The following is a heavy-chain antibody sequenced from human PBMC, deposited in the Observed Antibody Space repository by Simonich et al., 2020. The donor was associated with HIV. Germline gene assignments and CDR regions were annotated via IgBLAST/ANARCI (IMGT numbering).Heavy chain of an antibody. J-gene: IGHJ4*02. Sequence: EVQLVESGGGLVQPGRSLRLSCAASGFTFDDYAMHWVRQAPGKCWEWVSGMSCKRGSIGKSDSVKGRFTISRDKAKNSLYLQMNSLRAEDMALYYCAKDRYSSSSGSFDYWGQGTLVTVSS. CDR2: MSCKRGSI. CDR1: GFTFDDYA. CDR3: AKDRYSSSSGSFDY. V-gene: IGHV3-9*03. D-gene: IGHD6-6*01.